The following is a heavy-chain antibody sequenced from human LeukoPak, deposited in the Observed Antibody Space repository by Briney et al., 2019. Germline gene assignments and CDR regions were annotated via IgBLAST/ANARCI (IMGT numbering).Heavy chain of an antibody. CDR2: IYTSGST. D-gene: IGHD3-22*01. V-gene: IGHV4-61*02. CDR1: GGSISSGSRY. J-gene: IGHJ1*01. Sequence: PSETLSLTCTVTGGSISSGSRYWSWIRQPAGKGLEWIGRIYTSGSTNYNPSLKSRVTISVDTSKNQFSLKLSSVTAADTAVYYCARESMIAGSQHWGQGTLVTVSS. CDR3: ARESMIAGSQH.